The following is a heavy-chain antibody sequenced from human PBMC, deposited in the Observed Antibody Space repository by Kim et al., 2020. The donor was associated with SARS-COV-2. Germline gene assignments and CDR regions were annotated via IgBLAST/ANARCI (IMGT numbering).Heavy chain of an antibody. CDR3: ARGYCSSTSCSAPYNWFDP. Sequence: SETLSLTCAVYGGSFSGYYWSWIRQPPGKGLEWIGEINHSGSTNYNPSLKSRVTISVDTSKNQFSLKLSSVTAADTAVYYCARGYCSSTSCSAPYNWFDPWGQGTLVTVSS. D-gene: IGHD2-2*01. V-gene: IGHV4-34*01. CDR2: INHSGST. J-gene: IGHJ5*02. CDR1: GGSFSGYY.